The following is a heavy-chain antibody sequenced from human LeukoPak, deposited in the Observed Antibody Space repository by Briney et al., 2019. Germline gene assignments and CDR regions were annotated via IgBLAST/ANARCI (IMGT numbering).Heavy chain of an antibody. CDR1: GGTFSSYA. CDR2: IIPIFGTA. D-gene: IGHD2-15*01. J-gene: IGHJ1*01. Sequence: SVKVSCKASGGTFSSYAISWVRQAPGQGLEWMGGIIPIFGTANYAQKFQGRVTITADEPTSTAYMELSSLRSDDTAVYYCARDLYCSGGSCYHGAEYFQHWGQGTLVTVSS. V-gene: IGHV1-69*01. CDR3: ARDLYCSGGSCYHGAEYFQH.